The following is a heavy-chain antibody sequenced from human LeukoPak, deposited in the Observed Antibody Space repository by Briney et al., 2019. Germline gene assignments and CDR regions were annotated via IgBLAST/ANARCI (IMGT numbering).Heavy chain of an antibody. CDR3: TTVTMVRDYDY. CDR1: GFPFSDDW. V-gene: IGHV3-15*01. J-gene: IGHJ4*02. Sequence: GGSLRLSCAASGFPFSDDWMSWVRQAPGKGLEWVGRIKKKGDGGTTDYAAPVKGRFTISRDDSKNMLYLEMSNLKIEDTAVYYCTTVTMVRDYDYWGQGTLVTVSS. CDR2: IKKKGDGGTT. D-gene: IGHD3-10*01.